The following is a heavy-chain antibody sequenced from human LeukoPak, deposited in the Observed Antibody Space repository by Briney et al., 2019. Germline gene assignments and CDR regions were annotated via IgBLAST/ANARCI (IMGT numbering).Heavy chain of an antibody. J-gene: IGHJ3*02. CDR1: GYTFTGYY. CDR3: ARGGDTAMVHAGMAFDI. CDR2: INPNSGGT. Sequence: ASVKVSCKASGYTFTGYYMHWVRQAPGQGLEWMGWINPNSGGTNYAQKFQGRVTMTRDTSISTTYMELSRLRSDDTAVYYCARGGDTAMVHAGMAFDIWGQGTMVTVSS. V-gene: IGHV1-2*02. D-gene: IGHD5-18*01.